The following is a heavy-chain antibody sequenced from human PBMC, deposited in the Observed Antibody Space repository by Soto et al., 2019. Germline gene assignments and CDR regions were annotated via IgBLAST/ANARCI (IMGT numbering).Heavy chain of an antibody. V-gene: IGHV3-23*01. J-gene: IGHJ4*02. Sequence: PGGSLRLSCAASGFTFSNYAMSWVRQAPGKGLEWVSAIGGGGVPTYHADSVKGRFTISRDNSKNTLYLQMNSLRAEDTAVYYCARNYYDSGGGFDYWGQGTLVTVSS. CDR1: GFTFSNYA. CDR3: ARNYYDSGGGFDY. D-gene: IGHD3-22*01. CDR2: IGGGGVPT.